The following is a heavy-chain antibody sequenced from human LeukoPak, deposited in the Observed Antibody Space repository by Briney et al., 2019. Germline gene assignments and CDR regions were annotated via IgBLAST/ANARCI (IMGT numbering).Heavy chain of an antibody. CDR1: GGSISSYY. V-gene: IGHV4-4*09. J-gene: IGHJ5*02. Sequence: SETLSLTCTVSGGSISSYYWSWIRQPPGKGLEWIGFIYTSGSTNYNPSLKSRVTISVDTSKNQFPLKLSSVTAADTAVYYCARQSLPPRWVDPWGQGTLVTVSS. CDR3: ARQSLPPRWVDP. CDR2: IYTSGST.